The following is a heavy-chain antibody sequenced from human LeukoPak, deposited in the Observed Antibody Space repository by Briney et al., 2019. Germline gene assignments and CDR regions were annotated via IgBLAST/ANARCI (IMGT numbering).Heavy chain of an antibody. CDR1: GFTFSTYW. D-gene: IGHD2-15*01. V-gene: IGHV3-7*01. CDR3: AREDGYCSGGNCYSYFDS. Sequence: GGSLRLSCAASGFTFSTYWMSWVRQAPGKGLEWVAYIKKTGSETYYVDSVKGRFTITRDNTRNSLFLQMYSLRAEDTAVYLCAREDGYCSGGNCYSYFDSWGQGTLVTVSS. J-gene: IGHJ4*02. CDR2: IKKTGSET.